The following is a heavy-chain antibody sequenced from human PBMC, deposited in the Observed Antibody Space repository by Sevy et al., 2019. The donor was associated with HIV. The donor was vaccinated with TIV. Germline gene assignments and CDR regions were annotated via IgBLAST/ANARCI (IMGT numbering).Heavy chain of an antibody. Sequence: SETLSLTCTVSGGSVSSGSYYWSWIRQPPGKGLEWIGYIYYSGSTNYNPSLKSRVTISVDTSKNQFSLKLSSVTAVDTAVYYCAREYSSSWPNYYFDYWGQGTLVTVSS. CDR2: IYYSGST. CDR1: GGSVSSGSYY. CDR3: AREYSSSWPNYYFDY. D-gene: IGHD6-13*01. J-gene: IGHJ4*02. V-gene: IGHV4-61*01.